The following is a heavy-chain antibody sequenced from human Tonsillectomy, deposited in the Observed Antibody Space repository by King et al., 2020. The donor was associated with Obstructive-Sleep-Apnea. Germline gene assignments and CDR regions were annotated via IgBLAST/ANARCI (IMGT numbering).Heavy chain of an antibody. CDR2: INHSGGT. D-gene: IGHD6-13*01. CDR3: ARGSGAADVNWFDP. V-gene: IGHV4-34*01. CDR1: GGSFTDYY. Sequence: VQLQQWGAGLLKPSVTLSLTCAVYGGSFTDYYWTWVRQPPGKGLEGIGEINHSGGTNYNPSLKSRVTISVNMSKNQFSLKLTSVTAADTAVYYCARGSGAADVNWFDPWGQGALVTVSS. J-gene: IGHJ5*02.